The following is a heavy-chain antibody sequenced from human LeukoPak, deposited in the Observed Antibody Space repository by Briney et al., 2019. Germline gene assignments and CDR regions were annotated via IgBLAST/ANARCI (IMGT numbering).Heavy chain of an antibody. Sequence: PGRSLRLSCAASGFTFSSYAMHWVRQAPGKGLEWVAVISYDGSSKYYADSVKGRFTISRDNSKNTLYLQMNSLRAEDTAVYYCARGNSAFDIWGQGTMVTVSS. CDR1: GFTFSSYA. D-gene: IGHD1-7*01. CDR3: ARGNSAFDI. CDR2: ISYDGSSK. J-gene: IGHJ3*02. V-gene: IGHV3-30-3*01.